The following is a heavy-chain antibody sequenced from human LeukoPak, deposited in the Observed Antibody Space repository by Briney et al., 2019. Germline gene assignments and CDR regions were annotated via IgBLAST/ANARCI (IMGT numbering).Heavy chain of an antibody. J-gene: IGHJ5*01. V-gene: IGHV4-30-4*08. D-gene: IGHD4-17*01. CDR3: ARARARDYGVNWFDS. CDR1: GGSVSSRDYY. Sequence: SETLSLTCTVSGGSVSSRDYYWTWFRQPPGKGLEWIGYIYYSGTTYYNPSLKSRLTISVDTSKNQFSLKLGSLTAADTAVYYCARARARDYGVNWFDSWGQGTLVTVSS. CDR2: IYYSGTT.